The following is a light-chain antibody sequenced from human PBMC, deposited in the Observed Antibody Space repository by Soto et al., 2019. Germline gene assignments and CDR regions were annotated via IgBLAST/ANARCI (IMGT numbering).Light chain of an antibody. J-gene: IGKJ2*01. CDR3: QQLNSSPYT. Sequence: DIQLTQSPSFLSASVGDRVTITCRASQGISSYLAWYQEETGKAPKLLIYGASTLQSGVPSRFSASGSGAEYTLTINSLQPEDSATYYCQQLNSSPYTFGQGTKLEIK. CDR1: QGISSY. CDR2: GAS. V-gene: IGKV1-9*01.